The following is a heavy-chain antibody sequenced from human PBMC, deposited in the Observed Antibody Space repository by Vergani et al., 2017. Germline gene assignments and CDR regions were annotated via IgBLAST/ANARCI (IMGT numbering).Heavy chain of an antibody. Sequence: QVRLQESGPGLVKPSETLSLTCSVSGGSMSGYYWSWIRQPPGEELEWIGYMYHSGSTNYNPSLETRVTISGDTSKNQFSLKLNSVTAADTAVYYCGRVADVYGWGSRLRDLWGQGILVTVSS. CDR2: MYHSGST. CDR1: GGSMSGYY. CDR3: GRVADVYGWGSRLRDL. D-gene: IGHD3-10*01. V-gene: IGHV4-59*01. J-gene: IGHJ5*02.